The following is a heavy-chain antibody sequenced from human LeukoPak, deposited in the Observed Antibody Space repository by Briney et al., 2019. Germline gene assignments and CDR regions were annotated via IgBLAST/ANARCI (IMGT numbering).Heavy chain of an antibody. CDR3: AGHHPRNTVDF. D-gene: IGHD2/OR15-2a*01. V-gene: IGHV4-59*08. CDR1: GGSISSYY. CDR2: ISDIGSI. J-gene: IGHJ4*02. Sequence: SQTLSLTCTVSGGSISSYYWSWIRQAPGKGLEWIAYISDIGSINYNPSLKSRVTISLDTSKNQFSLKLSSVTAADTAVYYCAGHHPRNTVDFWGQGTLVTVSS.